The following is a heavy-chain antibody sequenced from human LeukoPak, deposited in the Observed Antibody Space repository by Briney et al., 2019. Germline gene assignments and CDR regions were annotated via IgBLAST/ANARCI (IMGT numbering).Heavy chain of an antibody. Sequence: PSETLSLTCTVSGDSTTNNGYYWGWIRQPPGKGLQWIGSIYYSGVTYYNPSLESRVTMSVDTSKNQFSLRLTSVTAADTAVYYCSRLSAVAGSDYWGQGTLVTVSS. J-gene: IGHJ4*02. CDR3: SRLSAVAGSDY. CDR1: GDSTTNNGYY. D-gene: IGHD6-19*01. V-gene: IGHV4-39*01. CDR2: IYYSGVT.